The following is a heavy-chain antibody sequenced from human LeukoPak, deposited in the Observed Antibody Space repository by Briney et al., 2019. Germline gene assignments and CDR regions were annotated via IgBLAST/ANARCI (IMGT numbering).Heavy chain of an antibody. CDR1: GYNFNTYW. CDR3: ASRPFETTVVPWDFY. V-gene: IGHV5-51*01. J-gene: IGHJ4*02. D-gene: IGHD4-17*01. Sequence: GESLKISCKGSGYNFNTYWVAWVRQLPGKGLEWMGIIRPMNSDVRYSPSFQGQVAISADRSINTAYLQWSSLTASDTTMYYCASRPFETTVVPWDFYWGQGTQVTVSS. CDR2: IRPMNSDV.